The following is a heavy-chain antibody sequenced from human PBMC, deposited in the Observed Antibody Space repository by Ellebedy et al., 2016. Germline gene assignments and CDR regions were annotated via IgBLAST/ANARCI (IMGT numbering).Heavy chain of an antibody. J-gene: IGHJ6*02. Sequence: SETLSLTCSVTGGSISTYYWSWIRQSPGKGLEWIGYIYYSGTTTYNPSLKDRVAMSVDTSRSQFSLNLGSVTAADTAVYYCARRNCGGDCYGMDVWGQGTTVTASS. CDR2: IYYSGTT. V-gene: IGHV4-59*08. CDR1: GGSISTYY. CDR3: ARRNCGGDCYGMDV. D-gene: IGHD2-21*01.